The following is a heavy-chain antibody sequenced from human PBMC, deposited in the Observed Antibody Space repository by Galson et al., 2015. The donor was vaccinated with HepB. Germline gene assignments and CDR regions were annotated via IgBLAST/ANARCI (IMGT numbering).Heavy chain of an antibody. V-gene: IGHV3-30*09. J-gene: IGHJ3*02. Sequence: SLRLSCAASTFRSPEYSIHWVRQAPGKPLEWLAILSHDGPNEESTDSVKGRFALSRDHSKDSAYLQMNSLTVEETAVYFCARGGRGFRYDIDALDIWGQGTQGIVSS. CDR3: ARGGRGFRYDIDALDI. CDR2: LSHDGPNE. CDR1: TFRSPEYS. D-gene: IGHD1-26*01.